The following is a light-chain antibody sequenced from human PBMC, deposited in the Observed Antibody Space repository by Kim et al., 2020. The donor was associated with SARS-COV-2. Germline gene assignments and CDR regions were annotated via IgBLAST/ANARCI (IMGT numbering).Light chain of an antibody. CDR1: SLRSYY. CDR2: GKN. CDR3: NSRGSNDNVL. J-gene: IGLJ2*01. V-gene: IGLV3-19*01. Sequence: VALGQTVRITCQGDSLRSYYAPLSQQKPAQAPIVVIYGKNNRPSGIPDRFSGSSSGDTASLTITGTQAGDEADYYCNSRGSNDNVLFGGGTKLTV.